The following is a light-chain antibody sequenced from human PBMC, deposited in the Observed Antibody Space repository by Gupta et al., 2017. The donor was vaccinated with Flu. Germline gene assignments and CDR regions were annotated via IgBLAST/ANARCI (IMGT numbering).Light chain of an antibody. CDR2: KDS. Sequence: GQTARITGSGDALSKQYAYWYQQRPGQAPVLVMYKDSERPSGISERFSGSSSGTTVTLTINGVQAEDEANYYCQSADTSGFYEVFGTGTKVTVL. CDR3: QSADTSGFYEV. J-gene: IGLJ1*01. V-gene: IGLV3-25*03. CDR1: ALSKQY.